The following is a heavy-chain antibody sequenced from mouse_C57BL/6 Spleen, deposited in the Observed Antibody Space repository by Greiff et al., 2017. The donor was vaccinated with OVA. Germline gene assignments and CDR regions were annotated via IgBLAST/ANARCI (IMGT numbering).Heavy chain of an antibody. J-gene: IGHJ3*01. CDR3: ARERNGNFLAY. CDR1: GFTFSSYA. Sequence: EVQLQQSGGGLVKPGGSLKLSCAASGFTFSSYAMSWVRQTPEKRLEWVATISDGGSYTYYPDNVKGRFTISRDNAKNNLYLQMSHLKSEDTAMYYCARERNGNFLAYWGQGTLVTVSA. V-gene: IGHV5-4*01. CDR2: ISDGGSYT. D-gene: IGHD2-1*01.